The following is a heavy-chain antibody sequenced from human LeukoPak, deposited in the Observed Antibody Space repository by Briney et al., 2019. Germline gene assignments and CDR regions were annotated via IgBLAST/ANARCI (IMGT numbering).Heavy chain of an antibody. Sequence: GGSLRLSCAASGFTFSSYSMNWVRQAPGKGLEWVSSISSSSSYIYYADSVKGRFTISRDNAKNSLYLQMNSLRAEDTAVYYCARGSRPRIAVAGACMDVWGKGTTVTVSS. D-gene: IGHD6-19*01. CDR2: ISSSSSYI. CDR3: ARGSRPRIAVAGACMDV. J-gene: IGHJ6*03. CDR1: GFTFSSYS. V-gene: IGHV3-21*01.